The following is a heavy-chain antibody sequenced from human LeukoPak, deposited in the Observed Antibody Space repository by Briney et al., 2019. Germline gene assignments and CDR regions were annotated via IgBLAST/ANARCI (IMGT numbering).Heavy chain of an antibody. V-gene: IGHV3-23*01. J-gene: IGHJ5*01. CDR3: AKVGEYYNSGRLNWFDS. Sequence: GGSLRLSCAASGFTFSSYGMSWVRQAPGKGLEWVSAISGSGGSTYYADSVKGRFTVSRDNSKSTLYLQMNSLRGDDTAVYYCAKVGEYYNSGRLNWFDSWGQGTLVTVSS. CDR2: ISGSGGST. D-gene: IGHD5-24*01. CDR1: GFTFSSYG.